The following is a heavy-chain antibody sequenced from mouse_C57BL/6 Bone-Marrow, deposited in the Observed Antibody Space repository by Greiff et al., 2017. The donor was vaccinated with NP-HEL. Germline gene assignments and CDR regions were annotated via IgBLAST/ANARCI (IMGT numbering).Heavy chain of an antibody. CDR3: AKTAQATDYFDY. CDR1: GFTFSDYG. J-gene: IGHJ2*01. V-gene: IGHV5-17*01. Sequence: EVQLVESGGGLVKPGGSLELSCAASGFTFSDYGMHWVRQAPEKGLEWVAYISSGSSTIYYADTVKGRFTISRDNAKNTLFLQMTSLRSEDTAMYYCAKTAQATDYFDYWGQGTTLTVSS. CDR2: ISSGSSTI. D-gene: IGHD3-2*02.